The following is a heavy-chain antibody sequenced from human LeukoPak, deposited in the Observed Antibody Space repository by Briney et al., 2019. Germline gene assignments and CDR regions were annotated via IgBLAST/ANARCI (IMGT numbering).Heavy chain of an antibody. CDR1: GFTFSSYE. CDR2: ISSSGSTI. J-gene: IGHJ4*02. Sequence: GGSLRLSCAASGFTFSSYEMNWVRQAPGKGLEWVSYISSSGSTIYYADSVKGRFTISRDNSKNTLYLQMNSLRAEDTAVYYCAKSSNHPYFDYWGQGTLVTVSS. V-gene: IGHV3-48*03. CDR3: AKSSNHPYFDY. D-gene: IGHD4-11*01.